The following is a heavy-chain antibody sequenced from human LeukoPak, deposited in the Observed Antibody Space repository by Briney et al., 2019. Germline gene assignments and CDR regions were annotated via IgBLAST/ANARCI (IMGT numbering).Heavy chain of an antibody. Sequence: SGTLSLTCAVSGGSISSSKWWSWVRQPPGKRLEWIGEIYHSGSTNYNPSLKSRVTISVDKFKKQFSLNLSSVTAADTAVYYCAGTVTTRYYFDYWGQGTLVTVSS. CDR2: IYHSGST. CDR1: GGSISSSKW. V-gene: IGHV4-4*02. CDR3: AGTVTTRYYFDY. D-gene: IGHD4-17*01. J-gene: IGHJ4*02.